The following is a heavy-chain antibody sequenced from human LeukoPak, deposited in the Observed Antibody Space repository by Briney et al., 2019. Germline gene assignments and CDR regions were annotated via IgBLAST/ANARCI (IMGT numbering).Heavy chain of an antibody. CDR2: ISGSGGST. J-gene: IGHJ4*02. CDR3: AKVGAAAGIDY. D-gene: IGHD6-13*01. V-gene: IGHV3-23*01. Sequence: PGASLRLSCAASGFTFNSNVLSWVRQAPGKGLEWVSGISGSGGSTYYADSVKGRFTISRDNSKNTLYLQMNSLRAEDTAVYYCAKVGAAAGIDYWGQGTLVTVSS. CDR1: GFTFNSNV.